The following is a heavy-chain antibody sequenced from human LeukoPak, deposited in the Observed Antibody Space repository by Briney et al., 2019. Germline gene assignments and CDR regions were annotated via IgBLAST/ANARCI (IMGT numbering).Heavy chain of an antibody. CDR1: GGSISSSSYS. CDR3: ARHDRPPYYYYGMDV. J-gene: IGHJ6*02. CDR2: IYYSGST. Sequence: SETLSLTCTVSGGSISSSSYSWGWIRQPPGKGLEWIGSIYYSGSTYYNPSLKSRVTISVDTSKSQFSLKLSSVTAADTAVYYCARHDRPPYYYYGMDVWGQGTTVTVSS. V-gene: IGHV4-39*01.